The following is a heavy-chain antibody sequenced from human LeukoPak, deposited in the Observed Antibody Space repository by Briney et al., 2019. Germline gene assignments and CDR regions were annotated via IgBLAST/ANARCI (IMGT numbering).Heavy chain of an antibody. V-gene: IGHV3-21*01. CDR2: ISSSSSYI. J-gene: IGHJ4*02. Sequence: GGSLRLSCAASGFTFSSYSMNWVRQAPGKGLEWVSSISSSSSYIYYADSVKGRFTISRDNAKNSLYLQMNSLRAEDTAVYYCAREKYYDSSGYYNREFDYWGQGTLVTVSS. D-gene: IGHD3-22*01. CDR1: GFTFSSYS. CDR3: AREKYYDSSGYYNREFDY.